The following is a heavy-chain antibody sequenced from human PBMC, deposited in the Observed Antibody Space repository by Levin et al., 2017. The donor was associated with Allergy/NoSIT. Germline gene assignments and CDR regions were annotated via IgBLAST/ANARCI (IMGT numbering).Heavy chain of an antibody. Sequence: GGSLRLSCAASGFTVSSNYMSWVRQAPGKGLEWVSVIYSGGSTYYADSVKGRFTISRDNSKNTLYLQMNSLRAEDTAVYYCARDPWITMTEGPFDIWGQGTMVTVSS. J-gene: IGHJ3*02. CDR2: IYSGGST. CDR1: GFTVSSNY. V-gene: IGHV3-66*01. D-gene: IGHD3-22*01. CDR3: ARDPWITMTEGPFDI.